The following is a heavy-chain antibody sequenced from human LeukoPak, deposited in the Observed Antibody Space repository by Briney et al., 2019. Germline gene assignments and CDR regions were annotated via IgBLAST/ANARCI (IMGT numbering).Heavy chain of an antibody. V-gene: IGHV4-61*02. J-gene: IGHJ6*03. CDR2: IYTSGST. CDR1: GGSISSGSYY. CDR3: ARDIRSTPSDIVVVPADYMDV. D-gene: IGHD2-2*01. Sequence: ESSETLSLTCTVSGGSISSGSYYWSWIRQPAGKGLEWIGRIYTSGSTNYNPSLKSRVTISVDTSKNQFSLKLSSVTAADTAVYYCARDIRSTPSDIVVVPADYMDVWGKGTTVTISS.